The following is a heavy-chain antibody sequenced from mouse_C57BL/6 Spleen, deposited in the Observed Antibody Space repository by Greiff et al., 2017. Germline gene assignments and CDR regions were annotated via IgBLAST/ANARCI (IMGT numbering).Heavy chain of an antibody. V-gene: IGHV1-80*01. Sequence: QVQLQQSGAELVKPGASVKISCKASGYAFSSYWMNWVKQRPGKGLEWIGQIYPGDGDTTYNGKFKGKATLTADKSSSTAYMQLSSLTSEDSAVYFCARSGYYYGSSLLDYWGQGTTLTVSS. CDR1: GYAFSSYW. CDR2: IYPGDGDT. J-gene: IGHJ2*01. D-gene: IGHD1-1*01. CDR3: ARSGYYYGSSLLDY.